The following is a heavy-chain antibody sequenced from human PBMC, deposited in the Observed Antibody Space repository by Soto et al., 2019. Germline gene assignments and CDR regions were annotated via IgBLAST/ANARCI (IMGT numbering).Heavy chain of an antibody. CDR3: AKDVLGYCTSTSCYRHYYYGMDV. V-gene: IGHV3-23*01. J-gene: IGHJ6*02. Sequence: EVQLSESGGGLVRPGGSLRLSCAASGFTFSTYAMSWVRQAPGMGLEWVAAIVGSGARTYYADSVKGRFTISRDNSKNTVDLQVNGLRAEDTALYYCAKDVLGYCTSTSCYRHYYYGMDVWGQGTTVTVSS. CDR2: IVGSGART. CDR1: GFTFSTYA. D-gene: IGHD2-2*02.